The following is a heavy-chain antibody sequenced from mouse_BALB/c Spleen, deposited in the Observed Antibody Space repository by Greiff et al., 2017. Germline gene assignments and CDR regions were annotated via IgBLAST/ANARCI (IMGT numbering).Heavy chain of an antibody. CDR2: ISTYYGDA. V-gene: IGHV1S137*01. D-gene: IGHD1-1*01. CDR1: GYTFPDYA. J-gene: IGHJ2*01. CDR3: ARRGTTVVAPFDY. Sequence: VQLPQSGAELVRPGVSVKISCKGSGYTFPDYAMPWVKQSHAKSLEWIGVISTYYGDASYNQKFKGKATMTVDKSSSTAYMELARLTSEDSAIYYCARRGTTVVAPFDYWGQGTTLTVSS.